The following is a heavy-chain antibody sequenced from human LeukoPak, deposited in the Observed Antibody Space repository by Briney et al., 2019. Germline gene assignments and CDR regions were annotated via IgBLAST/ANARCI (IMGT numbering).Heavy chain of an antibody. J-gene: IGHJ6*02. CDR2: INPSGGST. V-gene: IGHV1-46*01. Sequence: ASVKVSCKASGYTFTSYYMHWVRQAPGQGLEWMGIINPSGGSTSYAQKFQGRVTMTRDTSTSTVYMELSSLRSEDTAVYYCARERLDDLYYYYGMDVWGQGTTVTVSS. CDR1: GYTFTSYY. CDR3: ARERLDDLYYYYGMDV. D-gene: IGHD3-3*01.